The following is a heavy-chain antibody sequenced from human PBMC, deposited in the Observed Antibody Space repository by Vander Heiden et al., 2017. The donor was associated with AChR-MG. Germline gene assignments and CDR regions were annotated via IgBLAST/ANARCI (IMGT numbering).Heavy chain of an antibody. CDR3: AAGWGGGYGYYVH. CDR2: IYDTGST. J-gene: IGHJ4*01. Sequence: QVRPPESGPGLVRPSETLSLTCTFSDDSSTTYYWTWIRQAPGKPMEWISYIYDTGSTNYNPSLRSRVTISLDRSNKQVSLKVYSVTAADSALYYCAAGWGGGYGYYVHWGHGTLVTVSS. D-gene: IGHD5-12*01. V-gene: IGHV4-59*01. CDR1: DDSSTTYY.